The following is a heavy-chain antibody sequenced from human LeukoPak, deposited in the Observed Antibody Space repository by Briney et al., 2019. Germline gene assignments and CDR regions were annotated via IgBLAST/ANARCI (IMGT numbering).Heavy chain of an antibody. V-gene: IGHV3-30*18. CDR1: GFTFSSYG. J-gene: IGHJ4*02. CDR3: AKDSVAGTGPEY. CDR2: ISYDGSNK. Sequence: PGGSLRPSCAASGFTFSSYGMHWVRQAPGKGLEWVAVISYDGSNKYYADSVKGRFTISRDNSKNTLYLQMNSLRAEDTAVYYCAKDSVAGTGPEYWGQGTLVTVSS. D-gene: IGHD6-19*01.